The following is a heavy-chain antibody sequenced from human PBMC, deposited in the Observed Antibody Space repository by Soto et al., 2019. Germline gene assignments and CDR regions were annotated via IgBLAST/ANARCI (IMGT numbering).Heavy chain of an antibody. CDR1: GGSISSSNW. Sequence: PSETLSLTCAVSGGSISSSNWWSWVRQPPGKGLEWIGEIYHSGSTNYNPSLKSRVTISVDKSKNQFSLKLSSVTAADTAVYYCARGGSSRYCSSTSCYKNYYYYGMDVWGQGTTVTVSS. CDR3: ARGGSSRYCSSTSCYKNYYYYGMDV. V-gene: IGHV4-4*02. D-gene: IGHD2-2*01. J-gene: IGHJ6*02. CDR2: IYHSGST.